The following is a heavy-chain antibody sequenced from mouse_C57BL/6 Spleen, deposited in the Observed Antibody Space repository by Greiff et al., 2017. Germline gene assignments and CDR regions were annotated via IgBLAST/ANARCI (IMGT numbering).Heavy chain of an antibody. D-gene: IGHD2-1*01. CDR1: GYTFTDYE. CDR3: TRGGDFYYGNFAWFAY. CDR2: IDPETGGT. Sequence: QVQLKESGAELVRPGASVTLSCKASGYTFTDYEMHWVKQTPVHGLEWIGAIDPETGGTAYNQKFKGKAILTADKSSSTAYMELRSLTSEDSAVYYCTRGGDFYYGNFAWFAYWGQGTLVTVSA. V-gene: IGHV1-15*01. J-gene: IGHJ3*01.